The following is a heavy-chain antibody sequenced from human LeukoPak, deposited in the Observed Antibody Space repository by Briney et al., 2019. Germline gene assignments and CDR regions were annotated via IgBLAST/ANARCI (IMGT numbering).Heavy chain of an antibody. J-gene: IGHJ4*02. V-gene: IGHV3-21*01. D-gene: IGHD5-18*01. Sequence: PGGSLRLSCAASAFTFSSYRMSWVRQAPGKGREWVSSISSSGSYIYHEDSVKGQFTISRDNAKNSLHLQMNSLRAEDTAVYYCARGSGVQVWSSLDYWGQGPLALVSS. CDR3: ARGSGVQVWSSLDY. CDR1: AFTFSSYR. CDR2: ISSSGSYI.